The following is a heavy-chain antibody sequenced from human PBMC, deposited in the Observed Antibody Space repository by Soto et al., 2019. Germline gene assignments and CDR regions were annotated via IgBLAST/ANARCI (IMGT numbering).Heavy chain of an antibody. CDR2: IIPLFGTA. J-gene: IGHJ4*02. CDR3: ATELGDNPASPFDS. D-gene: IGHD2-21*01. Sequence: VQLVESGAEVKKPGSSVKVSCKASGVTFSSETISWVRQAPGQGLEWVGGIIPLFGTANYAQKFQGRVTITADESTSTLYIELSGLRSDDTAVDYWATELGDNPASPFDSWGQGTLVPVSS. CDR1: GVTFSSET. V-gene: IGHV1-69*01.